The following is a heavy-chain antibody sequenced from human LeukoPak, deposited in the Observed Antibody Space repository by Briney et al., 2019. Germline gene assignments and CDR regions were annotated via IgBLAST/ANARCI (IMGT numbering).Heavy chain of an antibody. CDR2: ITPIFGTA. D-gene: IGHD5-24*01. CDR3: ARAPTEMATMVGDY. Sequence: ASVKVSCKASGGTFSSYAISWVRQAPGQGLEWMGGITPIFGTANYAQKFQGRVTITTDESTSTAYMELSSLRSEDTAVYYCARAPTEMATMVGDYWGQGTLVTVSS. V-gene: IGHV1-69*05. CDR1: GGTFSSYA. J-gene: IGHJ4*02.